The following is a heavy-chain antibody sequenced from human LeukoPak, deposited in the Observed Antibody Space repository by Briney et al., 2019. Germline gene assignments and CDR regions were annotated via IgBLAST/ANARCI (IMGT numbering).Heavy chain of an antibody. V-gene: IGHV3-21*01. CDR1: GFTFNTYT. CDR3: ARTYYDILTGYNPYFDY. CDR2: ITASSTAI. Sequence: GSLRLSCAASGFTFNTYTMNWVRQAPGKGLEWVSSITASSTAIYSADSVKGRFTISRDNAKNFLYLQMNSLRAEDTAVYYCARTYYDILTGYNPYFDYWGQGILVTVSS. D-gene: IGHD3-9*01. J-gene: IGHJ4*02.